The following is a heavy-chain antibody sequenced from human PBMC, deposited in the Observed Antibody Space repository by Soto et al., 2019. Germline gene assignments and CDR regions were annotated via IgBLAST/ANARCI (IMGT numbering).Heavy chain of an antibody. V-gene: IGHV4-30-4*01. CDR3: ARVTVTNYYFAY. CDR2: IYYSGST. CDR1: GGSISSGDYY. D-gene: IGHD4-17*01. J-gene: IGHJ4*02. Sequence: SETLSLTCTVSGGSISSGDYYWSWIRQPPGKGLEWIGYIYYSGSTYYNPSLKSRVTISVDTSKNQFSLKLSSVTAADTAVYYCARVTVTNYYFAYWGQGTLVTVSS.